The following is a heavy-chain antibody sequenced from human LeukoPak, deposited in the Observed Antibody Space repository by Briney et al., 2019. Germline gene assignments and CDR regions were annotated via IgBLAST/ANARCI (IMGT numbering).Heavy chain of an antibody. CDR1: GFTFSSYS. CDR2: ISSSSSYI. Sequence: GGSLRLSCAASGFTFSSYSMNWVRQAPGKGLEWVSSISSSSSYIYYADSVKGRFTISRDNAKNSLYLQMNSLRAEDTAVYYCARGIHQRIAAAGLGPINWFDPWGQGTLVTVSS. J-gene: IGHJ5*02. CDR3: ARGIHQRIAAAGLGPINWFDP. V-gene: IGHV3-21*01. D-gene: IGHD6-13*01.